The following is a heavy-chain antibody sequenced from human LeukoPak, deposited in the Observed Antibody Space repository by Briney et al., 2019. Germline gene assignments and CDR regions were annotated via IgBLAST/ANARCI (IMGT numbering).Heavy chain of an antibody. CDR2: IYYSGST. J-gene: IGHJ4*02. D-gene: IGHD4-17*01. CDR3: ARLDYGDYYYFDY. CDR1: GGSISSYY. Sequence: PSETLSLTCTVSGGSISSYYWSWIRQPPGKGLEWIGYIYYSGSTNYNPSLKSRVTISVDTSKNQFSLKLSSVTAADTAVYYCARLDYGDYYYFDYWGQGTLVTVSS. V-gene: IGHV4-59*08.